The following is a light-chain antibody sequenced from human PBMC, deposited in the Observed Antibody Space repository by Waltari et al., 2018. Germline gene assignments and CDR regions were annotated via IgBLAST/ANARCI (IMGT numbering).Light chain of an antibody. CDR1: QSVRSY. CDR2: GAS. Sequence: ILTQSPATLSLSPGERATLSSRASQSVRSYLAWYQQKPGQAPRLLIYGASSRATGITDRFSGSGSGTDFTLTISSLEPEDVGVYHCYQHSSGYTFGPGTKLDIK. CDR3: YQHSSGYT. V-gene: IGKV3-11*01. J-gene: IGKJ3*01.